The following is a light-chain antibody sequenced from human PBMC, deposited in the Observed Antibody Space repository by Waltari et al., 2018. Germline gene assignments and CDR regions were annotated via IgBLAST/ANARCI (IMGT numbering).Light chain of an antibody. CDR3: AGWDDSLNGPV. V-gene: IGLV1-44*01. CDR1: LSKIESNT. CDR2: GDN. Sequence: QSVLTQPPSASGTPGQRVPISCSGSLSKIESNTVNWYRQLPGPAPKLLIYGDNQRPSGVPDRFSGSKSGTSASLAISGLQSADEADYYCAGWDDSLNGPVFGGGTKLTVL. J-gene: IGLJ3*02.